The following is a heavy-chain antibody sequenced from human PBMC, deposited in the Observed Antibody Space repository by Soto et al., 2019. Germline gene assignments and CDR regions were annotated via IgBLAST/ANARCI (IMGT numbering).Heavy chain of an antibody. Sequence: QEQLVQSGAEVKKPGSSVKVSCKDSGGLFSSFAISWVRQAPGQGLEWMGGIITVFGTTNYAQKFQGRVTITADESTNSAYRELSALTADDTAMFYCARGGGTIVWCHEFWAEGTQVTVSS. D-gene: IGHD3-10*01. CDR2: IITVFGTT. CDR1: GGLFSSFA. J-gene: IGHJ4*02. CDR3: ARGGGTIVWCHEF. V-gene: IGHV1-69*19.